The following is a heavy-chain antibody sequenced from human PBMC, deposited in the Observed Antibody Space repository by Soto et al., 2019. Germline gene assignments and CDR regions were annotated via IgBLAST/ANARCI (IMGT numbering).Heavy chain of an antibody. D-gene: IGHD6-13*01. V-gene: IGHV4-59*01. Sequence: LSLTCTVSGGSISSYYWSWIRQPPGKGLEWIGYIYYSGSTNYNPSLKSRVTISVDTSKNQFSLKLSSVTAADTAVYYCARAEYSSSWGTQNYYYGMDVWGQGTTVTVSS. CDR3: ARAEYSSSWGTQNYYYGMDV. CDR2: IYYSGST. CDR1: GGSISSYY. J-gene: IGHJ6*02.